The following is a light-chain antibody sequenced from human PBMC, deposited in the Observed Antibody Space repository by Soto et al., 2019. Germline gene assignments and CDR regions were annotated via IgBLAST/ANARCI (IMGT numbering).Light chain of an antibody. Sequence: QSALTQPASVSGSPGQSITISCTGTSSDVGGYNYVSWYQHHPGKAPKLMIYEVNNRPSGVSNRFSGSKSGNTASLIISGLQAEDEADYYCSSYISGSTVALLFGGGTKLTVL. CDR3: SSYISGSTVALL. CDR1: SSDVGGYNY. CDR2: EVN. V-gene: IGLV2-14*01. J-gene: IGLJ2*01.